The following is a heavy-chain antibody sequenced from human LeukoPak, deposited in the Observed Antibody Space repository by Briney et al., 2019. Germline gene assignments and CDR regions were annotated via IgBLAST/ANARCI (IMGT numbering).Heavy chain of an antibody. CDR1: GFTFSSYG. CDR2: ILYDGSNK. J-gene: IGHJ4*02. D-gene: IGHD3-22*01. V-gene: IGHV3-33*01. Sequence: QPRGSLRLSCAASGFTFSSYGMHWVRQAPGKGLEWVAVILYDGSNKYYADSVKGRFTISRDNSKNTLYLQMNSLRAEDTAVYYCARSPGDTYYYDSSGYYNSNYFDYWGQGTLVTVSS. CDR3: ARSPGDTYYYDSSGYYNSNYFDY.